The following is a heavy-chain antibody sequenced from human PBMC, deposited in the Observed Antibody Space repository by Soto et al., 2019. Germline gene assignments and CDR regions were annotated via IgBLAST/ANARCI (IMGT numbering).Heavy chain of an antibody. CDR1: GFTFSSYG. J-gene: IGHJ2*01. V-gene: IGHV3-30*18. CDR2: ISYDGSNK. CDR3: AKDLRRYYWYFDL. D-gene: IGHD3-9*01. Sequence: QVQLVESGGGVVQPGRSLRLSCAASGFTFSSYGMHWVRQAPGKGLEWVAVISYDGSNKYYADSVKGRFTISRDNSKNTLYLQMSSLRAEDTAVYYCAKDLRRYYWYFDLWGRGTLVTVSS.